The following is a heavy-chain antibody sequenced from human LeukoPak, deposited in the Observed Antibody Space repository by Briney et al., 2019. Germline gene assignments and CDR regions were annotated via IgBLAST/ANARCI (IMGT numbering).Heavy chain of an antibody. Sequence: ASVKVSCKASGYTFTSYDINWVRQATGQGLEWMGWMNPNSGNTGYAQKFQGRVTMTRNTSISIAYMELSSLRSEDTAVYYCARGWELLRPADYWGQGTLVTVSS. CDR3: ARGWELLRPADY. CDR2: MNPNSGNT. J-gene: IGHJ4*02. CDR1: GYTFTSYD. V-gene: IGHV1-8*01. D-gene: IGHD1-26*01.